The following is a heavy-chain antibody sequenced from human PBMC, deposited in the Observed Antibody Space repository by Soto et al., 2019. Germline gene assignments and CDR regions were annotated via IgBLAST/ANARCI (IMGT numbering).Heavy chain of an antibody. D-gene: IGHD3-10*01. J-gene: IGHJ4*02. Sequence: QVKLVQSGAEVKKPGSSVKVSCKASGGTFSSHVFNWVRQAPGQGLEWMGGIMPIIGTANYAQKFQGRVTITADESTRTAYMELSSLRSEDTAVYYCARDLEFRDGNISHLDYWGQGTLVTVSS. CDR1: GGTFSSHV. CDR3: ARDLEFRDGNISHLDY. V-gene: IGHV1-69*01. CDR2: IMPIIGTA.